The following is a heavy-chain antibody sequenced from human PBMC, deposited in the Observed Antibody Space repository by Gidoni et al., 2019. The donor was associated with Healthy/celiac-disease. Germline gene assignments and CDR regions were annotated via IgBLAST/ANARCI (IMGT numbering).Heavy chain of an antibody. Sequence: QVQLVPSGAEVKKPGASVKVSCKDSGYTFTSYGISWVRQAPGQGLEWMGWISAYNGNTNYAQKLQGRVTMTTDTSTSTAYMELRSLRSDDTSVYYCAGAVAGTSHFDYWGQGTLVTVSS. J-gene: IGHJ4*02. CDR3: AGAVAGTSHFDY. CDR1: GYTFTSYG. V-gene: IGHV1-18*01. CDR2: ISAYNGNT. D-gene: IGHD6-19*01.